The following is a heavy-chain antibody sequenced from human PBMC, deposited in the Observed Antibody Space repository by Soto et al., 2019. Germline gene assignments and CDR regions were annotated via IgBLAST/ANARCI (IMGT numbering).Heavy chain of an antibody. CDR3: AKDRAAAGSEFDY. D-gene: IGHD6-13*01. Sequence: SLRLSCAASGFTFSTYAMSWVRQAPGKGLEWVSAISGSGGSTYYADSVKGRFTISRDNSKNTLYLQMNSLRAEDTAVYYCAKDRAAAGSEFDYWGQGTLVTVSS. V-gene: IGHV3-23*01. CDR2: ISGSGGST. J-gene: IGHJ4*02. CDR1: GFTFSTYA.